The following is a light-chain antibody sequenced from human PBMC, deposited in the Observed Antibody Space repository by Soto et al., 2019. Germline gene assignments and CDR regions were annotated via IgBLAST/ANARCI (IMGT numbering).Light chain of an antibody. V-gene: IGLV1-40*01. J-gene: IGLJ2*01. CDR2: GNS. CDR1: SSNIGAGYD. Sequence: QSVLTQPPSVSGAPGQRVTISCTGSSSNIGAGYDVHWYQQLPGTAPKLLIYGNSNRPSGVPDRFSGSKSGTSASLAITGLQAEDEADYYCQSYDSSLSAHVVFGGGTKLPS. CDR3: QSYDSSLSAHVV.